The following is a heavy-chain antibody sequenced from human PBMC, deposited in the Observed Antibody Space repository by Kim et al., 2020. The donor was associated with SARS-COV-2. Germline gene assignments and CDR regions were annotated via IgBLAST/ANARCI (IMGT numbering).Heavy chain of an antibody. CDR2: ISSSSSYI. J-gene: IGHJ6*02. V-gene: IGHV3-21*01. CDR3: AAAGNYYYYGMDV. CDR1: GFTFSSYS. D-gene: IGHD6-13*01. Sequence: GGSLRLSCAASGFTFSSYSMNWVRQAPGKGLEWVLSISSSSSYIYYADSVKGRFTISRDNAKNSLYLQMNSLRAEDTAVYYCAAAGNYYYYGMDVWGQGTTVTVSS.